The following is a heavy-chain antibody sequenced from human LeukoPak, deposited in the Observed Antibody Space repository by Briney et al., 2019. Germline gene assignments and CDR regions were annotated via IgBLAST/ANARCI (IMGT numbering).Heavy chain of an antibody. V-gene: IGHV5-51*01. D-gene: IGHD3-22*01. CDR1: GYSFTSYW. CDR2: IYPGDSDT. Sequence: GESLKISCKGSGYSFTSYWIGWVRQMPGKGLEWMGIIYPGDSDTRYSPSFQGQVTISADKSISTAYLQWSSLKASDTAMYYCERHREYYYDSSGYYPDAFDIWGQGTMVTVSS. J-gene: IGHJ3*02. CDR3: ERHREYYYDSSGYYPDAFDI.